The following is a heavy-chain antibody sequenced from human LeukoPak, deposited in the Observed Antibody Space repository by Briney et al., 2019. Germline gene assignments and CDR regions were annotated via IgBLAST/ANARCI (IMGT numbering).Heavy chain of an antibody. CDR2: IIPILGIA. CDR1: GGTFISYT. CDR3: ARAGCGGDCCSPLDY. J-gene: IGHJ4*02. V-gene: IGHV1-69*02. Sequence: TVKVSCKASGGTFISYTISWVRQAPGQGLEWMGRIIPILGIANYAQKFQGRVTITADKSTSTAYMELSSLRSEDTAVYYCARAGCGGDCCSPLDYWGQGTLVTVSS. D-gene: IGHD2-21*01.